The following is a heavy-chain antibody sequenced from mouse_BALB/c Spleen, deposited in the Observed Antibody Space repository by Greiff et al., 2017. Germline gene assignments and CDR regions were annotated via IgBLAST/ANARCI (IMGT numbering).Heavy chain of an antibody. V-gene: IGHV7-3*02. CDR3: ATYDSQFAY. CDR2: IRNKANGYTT. Sequence: EVMLVESGGGLVQPGGSLRLSCATSGFTFTDYYMSWVRQPPGKALEWLGFIRNKANGYTTEYSASVKGRFTISRDNSQSILYLQMNTLRAEDSATYYCATYDSQFAYWGQGTLVTVSA. CDR1: GFTFTDYY. J-gene: IGHJ3*01.